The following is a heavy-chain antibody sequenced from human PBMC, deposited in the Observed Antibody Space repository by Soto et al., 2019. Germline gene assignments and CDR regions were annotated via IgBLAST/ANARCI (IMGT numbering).Heavy chain of an antibody. CDR2: IYHTGRT. CDR3: ARTDAYNSPFFDS. CDR1: GDSVNSAY. D-gene: IGHD1-1*01. J-gene: IGHJ4*02. Sequence: QVQLQEMGPGLVKPSQTLTVTCTVSGDSVNSAYWSWIRQLPGKGLEWMGSIYHTGRTFYNPSLKSRLAISIDTSKPLFSLKLRSVTASDTAVYYCARTDAYNSPFFDSWSQGTVVTVSS. V-gene: IGHV4-31*03.